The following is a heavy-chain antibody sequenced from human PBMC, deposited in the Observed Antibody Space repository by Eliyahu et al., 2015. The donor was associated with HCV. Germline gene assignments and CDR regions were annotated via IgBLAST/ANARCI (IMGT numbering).Heavy chain of an antibody. V-gene: IGHV1-2*02. J-gene: IGHJ6*02. CDR1: GYPFTGYY. Sequence: QVQLVQSGAEVKKPGASVKVSCKASGYPFTGYYMHWVRQAPGQGLEWMGWINPNSGGTNYAQKFQGRVTMTRDTSISTAYMELSRLRSDDTAVYYCARAQYSSSWIIYGMDVWGQGTTVTVSS. CDR3: ARAQYSSSWIIYGMDV. CDR2: INPNSGGT. D-gene: IGHD6-13*01.